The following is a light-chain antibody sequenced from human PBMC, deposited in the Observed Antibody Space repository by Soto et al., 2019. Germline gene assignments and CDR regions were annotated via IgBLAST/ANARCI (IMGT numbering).Light chain of an antibody. Sequence: DIQMTQSPSSLSASVGDRVTITCRASQNISSYLHWYQLRPGKAPNLLIYLASSLQGGVPARFSGSGSGTAFTLTISNLQPEDFATYYCHQSYSIPYTFGQGTKLQIK. CDR2: LAS. CDR3: HQSYSIPYT. V-gene: IGKV1-39*01. CDR1: QNISSY. J-gene: IGKJ2*01.